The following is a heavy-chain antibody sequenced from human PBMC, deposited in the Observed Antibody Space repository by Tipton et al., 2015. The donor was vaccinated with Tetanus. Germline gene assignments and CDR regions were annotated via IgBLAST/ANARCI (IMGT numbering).Heavy chain of an antibody. J-gene: IGHJ3*01. V-gene: IGHV3-64D*08. D-gene: IGHD5-18*01. Sequence: SLRLSCSVSGFSFSNYPMHWVRQAPGGGLEYVSAIGINGETHLADAVKGRFTISRDNSKNALYLQISSLRAEDMAVYYCVKEAYSFGYAPVLHKWGQGTVVTVSS. CDR3: VKEAYSFGYAPVLHK. CDR1: GFSFSNYP. CDR2: IGINGET.